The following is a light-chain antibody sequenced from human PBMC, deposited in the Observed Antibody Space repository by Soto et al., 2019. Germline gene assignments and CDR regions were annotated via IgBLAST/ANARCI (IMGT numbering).Light chain of an antibody. CDR3: QQYGRSWWT. CDR1: QSVSSSY. V-gene: IGKV3-20*01. J-gene: IGKJ1*01. CDR2: GAS. Sequence: EIVLTQSPGTLSLSPGERATLSCRTSQSVSSSYLAWYQQKPGQAPRLLLYGASSRATGIQDRFSGSGSGTDFTLTISRPEPEDFAGYYCQQYGRSWWTFGQGTKGEIK.